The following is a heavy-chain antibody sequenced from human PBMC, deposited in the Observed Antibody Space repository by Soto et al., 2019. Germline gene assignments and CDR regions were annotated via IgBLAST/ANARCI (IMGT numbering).Heavy chain of an antibody. V-gene: IGHV3-48*01. CDR2: ISSSSSTI. Sequence: PGGSLRLSCAASGFTFSSYSMNWVRQAPGKGLEWVSYISSSSSTIYYADSVKGRFTISRDNAKNSLYLRMNSLRAEDTAVYYCAPLQQQLVWYWFDPWGQGTLVTVSS. D-gene: IGHD6-13*01. CDR3: APLQQQLVWYWFDP. J-gene: IGHJ5*02. CDR1: GFTFSSYS.